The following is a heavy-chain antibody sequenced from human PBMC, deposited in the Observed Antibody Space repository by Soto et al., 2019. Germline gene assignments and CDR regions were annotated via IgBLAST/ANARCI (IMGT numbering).Heavy chain of an antibody. CDR2: INHSGST. CDR3: ARARRANHYGSGRFDY. CDR1: GGSFSGYY. D-gene: IGHD3-10*01. V-gene: IGHV4-34*01. J-gene: IGHJ4*02. Sequence: SETLSLTCAVYGGSFSGYYWSWIRQPPGKGLEWIGEINHSGSTNYNPSLKSRVTISVDTSKNQFSLNLSSVTTADTAVYYCARARRANHYGSGRFDYWGQGTLVTVSS.